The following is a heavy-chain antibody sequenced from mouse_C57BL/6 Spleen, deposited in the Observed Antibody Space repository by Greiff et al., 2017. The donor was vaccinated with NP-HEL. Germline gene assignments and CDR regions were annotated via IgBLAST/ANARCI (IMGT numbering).Heavy chain of an antibody. Sequence: EVQLQQSGPELVKPGASVKMSCKASGYTFTDYNMHWVKQSHGKSLEWIGYINPNNGGTSYNQKFKGKATLTVNKSSSTAYMELRSLTSEDSAVYYCARFPYGSSYRYFDYWGQGTTLTVSS. CDR3: ARFPYGSSYRYFDY. J-gene: IGHJ2*01. CDR1: GYTFTDYN. D-gene: IGHD1-1*01. V-gene: IGHV1-22*01. CDR2: INPNNGGT.